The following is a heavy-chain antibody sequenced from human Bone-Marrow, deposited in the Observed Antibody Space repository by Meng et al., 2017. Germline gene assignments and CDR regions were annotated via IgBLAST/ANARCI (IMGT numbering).Heavy chain of an antibody. V-gene: IGHV4-4*02. D-gene: IGHD1-7*01. J-gene: IGHJ4*02. Sequence: QVQLQESGPGLVKPSGTLSLTCTVSGDSISSDIWWSWVRQPPGKGLEWIGEVYHRGDTNYNPSLKSRVDISVDKSKNQFYLSLFSVTAAGTAVYYCGRDQGRELINHWGQGTLVTVSS. CDR3: GRDQGRELINH. CDR1: GDSISSDIW. CDR2: VYHRGDT.